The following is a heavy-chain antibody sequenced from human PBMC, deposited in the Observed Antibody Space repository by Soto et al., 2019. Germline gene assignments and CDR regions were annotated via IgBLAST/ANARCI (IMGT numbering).Heavy chain of an antibody. Sequence: EVQLVESGGGVVQPGGSLRLSCAASGFTVSSNYMSWVRQAPGKGLEWVSVIYSGGSTYYADSVKGRFTISRDNSKNTLYLQMNSVRAEDTAVYYCARDAPSVLRGGSDAFDIWGQGTMVTVSS. J-gene: IGHJ3*02. V-gene: IGHV3-66*01. CDR3: ARDAPSVLRGGSDAFDI. CDR1: GFTVSSNY. D-gene: IGHD3-16*01. CDR2: IYSGGST.